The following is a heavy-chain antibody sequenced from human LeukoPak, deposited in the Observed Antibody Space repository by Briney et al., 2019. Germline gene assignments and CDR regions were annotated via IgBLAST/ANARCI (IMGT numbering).Heavy chain of an antibody. J-gene: IGHJ4*02. D-gene: IGHD6-19*01. CDR1: GFTVSSNS. CDR2: IYSDNT. Sequence: GGSLRLSCTVSGFTVSSNSMSWVRQAPGKGLEWVSFIYSDNTHYSDSVKGRFTISRDNSKNTLYLQMNSLRAEDTAVYYCAREEREDSSGWFDYWGQGPLVTVSS. CDR3: AREEREDSSGWFDY. V-gene: IGHV3-53*01.